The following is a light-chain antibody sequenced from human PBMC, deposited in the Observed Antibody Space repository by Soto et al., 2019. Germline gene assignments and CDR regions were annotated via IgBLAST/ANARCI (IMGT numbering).Light chain of an antibody. V-gene: IGLV2-14*03. CDR1: SSDVGGYNY. Sequence: QSVLTQPASVSGSPGQSITISCTGTSSDVGGYNYVSWYQQHPGTAPKLMIYDVTDRPSGVSDRFSGSKSGNTASLTISGLRADDEADYYCSSYTSSTTLVFGGGTKVTVL. CDR2: DVT. J-gene: IGLJ2*01. CDR3: SSYTSSTTLV.